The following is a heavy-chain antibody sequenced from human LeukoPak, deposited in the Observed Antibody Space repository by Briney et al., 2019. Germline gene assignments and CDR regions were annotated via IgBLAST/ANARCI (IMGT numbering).Heavy chain of an antibody. J-gene: IGHJ4*02. CDR2: IIPILGIA. CDR3: ARDPRPSSIAARPVYY. D-gene: IGHD6-6*01. Sequence: GASVMVSCKASGGTFSSYAISWVRQAPGQGLEWMGRIIPILGIANYAQKFQGRVTITADKSTSTAYMELSSLRSEDTAVYYCARDPRPSSIAARPVYYWGQGTLVTVSS. V-gene: IGHV1-69*04. CDR1: GGTFSSYA.